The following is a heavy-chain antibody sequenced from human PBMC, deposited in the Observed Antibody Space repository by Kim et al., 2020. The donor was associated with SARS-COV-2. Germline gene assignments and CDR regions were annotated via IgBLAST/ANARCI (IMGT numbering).Heavy chain of an antibody. D-gene: IGHD6-25*01. CDR2: MHHSGYA. CDR1: GGSISSDNHY. CDR3: AREVSSAAETDAFDI. V-gene: IGHV4-30-4*01. J-gene: IGHJ3*02. Sequence: SETLSLTCTVSGGSISSDNHYWSWIRQPPGNGLEFIGYMHHSGYAYHNPSLKSRVSISLDMSKNQFSLELSAVTAADTAVYFCAREVSSAAETDAFDIGGQRTAVTVSS.